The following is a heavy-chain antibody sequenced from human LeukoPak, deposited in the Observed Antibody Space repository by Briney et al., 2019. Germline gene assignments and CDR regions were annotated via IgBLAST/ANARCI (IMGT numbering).Heavy chain of an antibody. J-gene: IGHJ4*02. CDR3: ARQIGGSKDY. V-gene: IGHV5-51*01. CDR2: IYPGDSDT. Sequence: GXXLKISXKGSGDTFNTHWIGWVRQMPGKGLEWMGIIYPGDSDTRYSPSFEGQVTISADKSSRTAYLQWSSLKASDTAMYYCARQIGGSKDYWGQGTLVTVSS. D-gene: IGHD3-10*01. CDR1: GDTFNTHW.